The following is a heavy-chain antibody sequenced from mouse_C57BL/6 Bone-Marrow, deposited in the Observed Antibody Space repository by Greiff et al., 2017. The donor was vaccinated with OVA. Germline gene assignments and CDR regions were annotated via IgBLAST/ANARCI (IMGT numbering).Heavy chain of an antibody. J-gene: IGHJ2*01. CDR3: AREGRDYGSSYSFGY. CDR2: IYPGGGYT. CDR1: GYTFTNYW. Sequence: QVQLQQSGAELVRPGTSVKMSCKASGYTFTNYWIGWAKQRPGHGLEWIGDIYPGGGYTNYNEKFKGKATLTADKSSSTAYMQFSSLTSEDSAVYYCAREGRDYGSSYSFGYWGQGTTLTVSS. V-gene: IGHV1-63*01. D-gene: IGHD1-1*01.